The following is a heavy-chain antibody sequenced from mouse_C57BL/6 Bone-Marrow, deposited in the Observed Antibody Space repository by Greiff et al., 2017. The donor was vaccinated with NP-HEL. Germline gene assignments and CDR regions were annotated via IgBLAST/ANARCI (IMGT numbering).Heavy chain of an antibody. V-gene: IGHV1-74*01. J-gene: IGHJ1*03. CDR3: AVRLRPSRDFEV. CDR2: IHPSDSDT. CDR1: GYTFTSYW. Sequence: QVQLQQPGAELVKPGASVKVSCKASGYTFTSYWMHWVKQRPGQGLEWIGRIHPSDSDTYYNQTFKGKATLTVDKSSSTAYMQISSLTSEDTAVFYSAVRLRPSRDFEVGGTGTTVTVSS.